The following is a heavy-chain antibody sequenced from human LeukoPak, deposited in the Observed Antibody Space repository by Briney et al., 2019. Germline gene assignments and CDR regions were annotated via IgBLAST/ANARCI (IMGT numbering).Heavy chain of an antibody. CDR3: ARDLQYLLLMGEIDY. J-gene: IGHJ4*02. Sequence: GGSLRLSCAASGFTFTNYAMTWVRQAPGKGLEWVAATVGIGPDTYHADSVKGRFTISRDNSKNTLYLQMHSLRADDTAVYYCARDLQYLLLMGEIDYWGQGTLVTVSS. CDR1: GFTFTNYA. V-gene: IGHV3-23*01. CDR2: TVGIGPDT. D-gene: IGHD2-2*01.